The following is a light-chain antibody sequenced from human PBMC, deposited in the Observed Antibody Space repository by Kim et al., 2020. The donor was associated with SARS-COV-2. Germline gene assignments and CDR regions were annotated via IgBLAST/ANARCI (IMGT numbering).Light chain of an antibody. CDR1: QSVLYSSNNLNY. CDR3: GQYSTSPFAGT. Sequence: DIVMTQSPDSLAVSLGERATISCKSSQSVLYSSNNLNYLAWYQQKAGQPPKLLIYWASTRESGVPDRFSGSGSGTDFTLTISSLQAEDVAVYYCGQYSTSPFAGTFGGGTKVDIK. V-gene: IGKV4-1*01. CDR2: WAS. J-gene: IGKJ4*01.